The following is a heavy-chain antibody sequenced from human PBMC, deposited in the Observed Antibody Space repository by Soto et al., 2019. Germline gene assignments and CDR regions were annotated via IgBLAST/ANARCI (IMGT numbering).Heavy chain of an antibody. Sequence: PGESLKISCQASGYSFINYWIGWVRQMPGKGLEWMATINPGNSETRYSPSFQGQVTVSADKSINTVYLQWSSLKASDTGMYYCARPHNNYVESWGQGTLVTVSS. D-gene: IGHD3-16*01. CDR1: GYSFINYW. CDR2: INPGNSET. V-gene: IGHV5-51*01. J-gene: IGHJ5*02. CDR3: ARPHNNYVES.